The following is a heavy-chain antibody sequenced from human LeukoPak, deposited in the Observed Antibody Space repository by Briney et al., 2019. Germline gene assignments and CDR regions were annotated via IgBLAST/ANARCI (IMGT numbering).Heavy chain of an antibody. CDR3: ARGIYYDILTGYISWFDP. J-gene: IGHJ5*02. Sequence: SETLSLTCAVYGGSFSGYYWSWIRQPPGKGLEWIGEINHSGSTNYNQSLKSRVTISVDTSKNQLSLKLSSVTAAETAVYYCARGIYYDILTGYISWFDPWGQGTLVTVSS. V-gene: IGHV4-34*01. D-gene: IGHD3-9*01. CDR2: INHSGST. CDR1: GGSFSGYY.